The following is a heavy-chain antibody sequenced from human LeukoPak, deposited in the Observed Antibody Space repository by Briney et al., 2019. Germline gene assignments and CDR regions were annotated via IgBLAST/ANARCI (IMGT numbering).Heavy chain of an antibody. D-gene: IGHD2-21*01. CDR3: ARRIYSGTVRHLLYSFMDV. Sequence: SETLSLTCTVSGASISSSSWTWIRQSPGKGLESLGFISNNGKTKYKSSFEGRVSMSLDTSKSQFSLTLSYVTAADTAVYFCARRIYSGTVRHLLYSFMDVWGKGTTVIVS. CDR1: GASISSSS. J-gene: IGHJ6*03. V-gene: IGHV4-59*08. CDR2: ISNNGKT.